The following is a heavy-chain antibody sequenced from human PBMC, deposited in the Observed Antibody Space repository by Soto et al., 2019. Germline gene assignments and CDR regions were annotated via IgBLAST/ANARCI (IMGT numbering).Heavy chain of an antibody. J-gene: IGHJ5*02. CDR2: INHSGST. Sequence: SETLSLTCAVYGGSFSGYYWSWICQPPGKGLEWIGEINHSGSTNYNPSLKSRVTISVDTSKNQFSLKLSSVTAADTAVYYCARVRGVIIGLGWFDPWGQGTLVT. CDR3: ARVRGVIIGLGWFDP. D-gene: IGHD3-10*01. V-gene: IGHV4-34*01. CDR1: GGSFSGYY.